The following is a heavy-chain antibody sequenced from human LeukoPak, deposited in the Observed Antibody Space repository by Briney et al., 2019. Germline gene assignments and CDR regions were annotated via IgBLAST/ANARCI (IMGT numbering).Heavy chain of an antibody. D-gene: IGHD5-24*01. Sequence: PSETLSLTCTVSGYSISSGYYWSWIRQPPGKGLEWIGEINHSGGTNYNPSLKSRVTISVDTSKNQFSLKLSSVTAADTAVYYCARHRDGKFDYWGQGTLVTVSS. V-gene: IGHV4-38-2*02. CDR3: ARHRDGKFDY. J-gene: IGHJ4*02. CDR1: GYSISSGYY. CDR2: INHSGGT.